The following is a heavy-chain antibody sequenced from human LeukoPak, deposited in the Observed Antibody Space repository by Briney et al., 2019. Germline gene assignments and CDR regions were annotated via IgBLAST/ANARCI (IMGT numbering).Heavy chain of an antibody. CDR2: ISSSSYI. CDR3: ARVSPGWFGSFDY. CDR1: GFTFSSYS. Sequence: GGSLRLSCAASGFTFSSYSMNWVRQAPGKGLEWVSSISSSSYIYYADSVKGRFTISRDNAKNSLYLQMNSLRAEGTAVYYCARVSPGWFGSFDYWGQGTLVTVSS. V-gene: IGHV3-21*01. D-gene: IGHD3-10*01. J-gene: IGHJ4*02.